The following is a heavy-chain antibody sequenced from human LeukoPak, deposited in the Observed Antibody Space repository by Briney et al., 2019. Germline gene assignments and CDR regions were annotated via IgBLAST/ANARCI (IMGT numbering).Heavy chain of an antibody. V-gene: IGHV3-11*05. J-gene: IGHJ6*02. Sequence: GGSLRLSCAASGFTFSDYYMSWVRQPPGKGLEWVSYISTGSSYTNYADSVKGRLTISRDNAKNSLYLQMNSLRAEGTAVYYCARARERSSYYYYGMDVWGQGTTVTVSS. D-gene: IGHD1-1*01. CDR3: ARARERSSYYYYGMDV. CDR1: GFTFSDYY. CDR2: ISTGSSYT.